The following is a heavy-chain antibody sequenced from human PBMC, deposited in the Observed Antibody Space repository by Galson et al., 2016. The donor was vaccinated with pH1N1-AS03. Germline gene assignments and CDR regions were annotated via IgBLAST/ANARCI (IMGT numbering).Heavy chain of an antibody. CDR3: GRAYDLGGNFYWYFDV. J-gene: IGHJ2*01. D-gene: IGHD4-23*01. CDR1: GGPIRGDY. Sequence: SETLSLTCTVSGGPIRGDYWNWIRQPPGKRLEWIGSISYTGNTNYNPSLQSRVTISIDTSRNQFFLQLTSVTAAETAVYYCGRAYDLGGNFYWYFDVWGRGTLVTVSS. V-gene: IGHV4-59*01. CDR2: ISYTGNT.